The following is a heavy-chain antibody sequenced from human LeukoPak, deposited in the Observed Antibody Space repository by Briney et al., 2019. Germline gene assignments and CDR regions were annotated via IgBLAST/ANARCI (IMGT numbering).Heavy chain of an antibody. J-gene: IGHJ5*02. V-gene: IGHV1-46*01. D-gene: IGHD3-10*01. Sequence: ASVKVSCKASGYTFTSYYMHWVRQAPGQGLEWMGIINPSGGSTSYAQKFQGRVTMTRDTSTSTVYMELSSLRSEDTAVYYCARVGDGSGSYYTNWFDPWGQGTLVTVSS. CDR2: INPSGGST. CDR3: ARVGDGSGSYYTNWFDP. CDR1: GYTFTSYY.